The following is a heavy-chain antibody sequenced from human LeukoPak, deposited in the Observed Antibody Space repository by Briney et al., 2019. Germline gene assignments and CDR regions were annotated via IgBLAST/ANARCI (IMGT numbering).Heavy chain of an antibody. CDR1: GFTFSSYW. CDR3: ARKLGYTNWFDP. J-gene: IGHJ5*02. Sequence: GGSLRLSCAASGFTFSSYWMHWVRQAPGKGLVWVSRINSDGSSTSYADSVKGRFTISRDNAKNTLYLQMTSLRAEDTAVYYCARKLGYTNWFDPWGQGTLVTASS. CDR2: INSDGSST. D-gene: IGHD5-18*01. V-gene: IGHV3-74*01.